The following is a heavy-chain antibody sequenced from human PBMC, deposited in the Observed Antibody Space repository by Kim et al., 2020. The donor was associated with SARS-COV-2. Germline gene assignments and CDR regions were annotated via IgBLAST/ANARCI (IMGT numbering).Heavy chain of an antibody. D-gene: IGHD3-3*01. Sequence: ASVKVSCKASGYTFTSYGISWVRQAPGQGLEWMGWISAYNGNTNYAQMLQGRVTMTTDTSTSTAYMELRSLRSDDTAVYYCARGVATTIFGVVITDYYYYGMDVWGQGTTVTVSS. CDR1: GYTFTSYG. CDR2: ISAYNGNT. CDR3: ARGVATTIFGVVITDYYYYGMDV. J-gene: IGHJ6*02. V-gene: IGHV1-18*01.